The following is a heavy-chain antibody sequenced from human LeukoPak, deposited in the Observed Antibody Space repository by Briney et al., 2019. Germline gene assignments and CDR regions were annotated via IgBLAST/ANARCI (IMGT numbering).Heavy chain of an antibody. Sequence: PGGSLRLSCASSGFTFSNYAMSWVRQAPGKGLEGVSAISGSGGSTYYADSVKGRFTISRDNSKNTLYLQMNSLRAEDTAVYYCAKVMTRTMVRGVPPSDYWGQGALVTVSS. CDR3: AKVMTRTMVRGVPPSDY. D-gene: IGHD3-10*01. V-gene: IGHV3-23*01. J-gene: IGHJ4*02. CDR2: ISGSGGST. CDR1: GFTFSNYA.